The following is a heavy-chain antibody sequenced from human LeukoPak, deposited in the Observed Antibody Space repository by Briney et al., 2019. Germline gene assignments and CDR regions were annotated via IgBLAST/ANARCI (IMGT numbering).Heavy chain of an antibody. Sequence: GASVKVSCKASGYTFTSYYMHWVRQAPGQGLEWMGIINPSGGSTSHAQKFQGRVTMTRDTSTSTVYMELSSLRSEDTAVYYCARVYSRLGFDYWGQGTLVTVSS. D-gene: IGHD4-11*01. CDR2: INPSGGST. V-gene: IGHV1-46*01. CDR1: GYTFTSYY. CDR3: ARVYSRLGFDY. J-gene: IGHJ4*02.